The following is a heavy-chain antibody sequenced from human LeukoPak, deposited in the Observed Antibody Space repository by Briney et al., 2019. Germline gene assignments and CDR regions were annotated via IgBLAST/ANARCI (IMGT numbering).Heavy chain of an antibody. D-gene: IGHD2-15*01. J-gene: IGHJ5*02. V-gene: IGHV1-2*02. CDR2: INPNSGGT. CDR1: GYTFTRYY. CDR3: ARETSYCSGGSCYGDWFDA. Sequence: ASLKVSCKPSGYTFTRYYMHWVRQAPGHGLEWRGWINPNSGGTNYAQKFQGRVTMTRDTSISTAYMELSRLRSDDTAVYYCARETSYCSGGSCYGDWFDAWGQGTLVTVSA.